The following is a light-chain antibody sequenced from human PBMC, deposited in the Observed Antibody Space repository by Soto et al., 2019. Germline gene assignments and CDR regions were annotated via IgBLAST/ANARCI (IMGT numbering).Light chain of an antibody. V-gene: IGKV4-1*01. CDR1: QSVLYSSNNKNY. CDR3: QQYYSTPMYT. CDR2: WAS. J-gene: IGKJ2*01. Sequence: DIVMTQSPDSLAVSLGERATIKCKSSQSVLYSSNNKNYLAWYQQKPGQPPKLLIYWASTRESGVPDRVSGSGSGTDFTLTISSLQAEDVAVYYCQQYYSTPMYTFGQGTKLEIK.